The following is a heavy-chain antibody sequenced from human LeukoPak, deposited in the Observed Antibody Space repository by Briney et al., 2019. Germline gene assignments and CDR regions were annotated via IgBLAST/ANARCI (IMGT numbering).Heavy chain of an antibody. D-gene: IGHD3-22*01. CDR1: GFTFSYYA. CDR3: AKGWRYYYDSSGSLRSYFDF. Sequence: PGGSLRLSCAASGFTFSYYAMSWVRQAPGKGLEWVSAISGSGDNTYYADSVKGRFTISRDNSKNTVYLQMNSLRAEDTAEYYCAKGWRYYYDSSGSLRSYFDFWGQGTLVTVSS. CDR2: ISGSGDNT. J-gene: IGHJ4*02. V-gene: IGHV3-23*01.